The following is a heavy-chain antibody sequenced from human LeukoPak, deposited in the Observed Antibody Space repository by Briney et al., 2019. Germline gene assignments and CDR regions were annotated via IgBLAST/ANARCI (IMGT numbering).Heavy chain of an antibody. CDR3: AKRGVVIRVILVGFHKEAYYFDS. J-gene: IGHJ4*02. D-gene: IGHD3-22*01. CDR2: ISDSGGRT. CDR1: GITLSNYG. V-gene: IGHV3-23*01. Sequence: GGSLRLPCAVSGITLSNYGMSWVRQAPGKGLEWVAGISDSGGRTNYADSVKGRFTISRDSPKNTVYLQMNSLRAEDTAVYFCAKRGVVIRVILVGFHKEAYYFDSWGQGALVTVSS.